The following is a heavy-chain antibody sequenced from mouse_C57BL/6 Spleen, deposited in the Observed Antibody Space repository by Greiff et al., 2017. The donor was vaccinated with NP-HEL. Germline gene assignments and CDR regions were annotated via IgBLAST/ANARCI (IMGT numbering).Heavy chain of an antibody. CDR3: ARDIYYGSSYAWFAY. J-gene: IGHJ3*01. D-gene: IGHD1-1*01. CDR1: GFTFSSYA. V-gene: IGHV5-4*01. Sequence: EVQLVESGGGLVKPGGSLKLSCAASGFTFSSYAMSWVRQTPEKRLEWVATISDGGSYTYYPDNVKGRFTISRDNAKNNLYLQMSHLKSEDTAMYYGARDIYYGSSYAWFAYWGQGTLVTVSA. CDR2: ISDGGSYT.